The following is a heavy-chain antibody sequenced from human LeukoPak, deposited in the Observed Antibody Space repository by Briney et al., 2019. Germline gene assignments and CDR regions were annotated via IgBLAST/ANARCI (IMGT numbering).Heavy chain of an antibody. D-gene: IGHD3-22*01. V-gene: IGHV4-34*01. CDR3: ARGVYYYDSSGYPS. Sequence: PSETLSLTCAVYGXXXXGYXXSXXRQPXXXXXXXXXEINHSGSTNYNPSLKSRVTISVDTSKNQFSLKLSSVTAADTAVYYCARGVYYYDSSGYPSWGQGTLVTVSS. J-gene: IGHJ5*02. CDR1: GXXXXGYX. CDR2: INHSGST.